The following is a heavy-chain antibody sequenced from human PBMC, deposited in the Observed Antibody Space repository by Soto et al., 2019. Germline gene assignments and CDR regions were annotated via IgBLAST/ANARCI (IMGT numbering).Heavy chain of an antibody. J-gene: IGHJ6*02. V-gene: IGHV4-39*01. CDR2: IYYSGST. D-gene: IGHD2-15*01. Sequence: SETLSLTCTVSGGSISSSSYYWGWIRQPPGKGLEWIGSIYYSGSTYYNPSLKSRVTISVDTSKNQFSLKLSSVTAADTAVYYCARHNCSGGSCRGGMDVWGQGTTVTVSS. CDR3: ARHNCSGGSCRGGMDV. CDR1: GGSISSSSYY.